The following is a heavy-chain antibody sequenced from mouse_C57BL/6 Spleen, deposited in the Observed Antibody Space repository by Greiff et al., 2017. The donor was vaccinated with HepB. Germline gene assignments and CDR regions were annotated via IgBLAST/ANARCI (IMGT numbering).Heavy chain of an antibody. CDR2: IYPGDGDT. Sequence: VQLQQSGPELVKPGASVKISCKASGYAFSSSWMNWVKQRPGKGLEWIGRIYPGDGDTNYNGKFKGKATLTADKSSSTAYMQLSSLTSEDSAVYFCAREGITTVVVDYWGQGTTLTVSS. D-gene: IGHD1-1*01. CDR1: GYAFSSSW. CDR3: AREGITTVVVDY. V-gene: IGHV1-82*01. J-gene: IGHJ2*01.